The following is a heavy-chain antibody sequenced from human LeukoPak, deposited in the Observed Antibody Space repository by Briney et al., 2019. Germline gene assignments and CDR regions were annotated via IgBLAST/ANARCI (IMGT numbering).Heavy chain of an antibody. CDR1: GFTFSSYA. CDR2: IGASGGST. J-gene: IGHJ4*02. Sequence: GGSLRLSCAASGFTFSSYAMSWVRQAPGKGLEWVSGIGASGGSTYYADSVKGRFTISRDNSKNTLCLQMNSLRTEDTAVYYCAKAEGYDILTGLDYWGQGTLVTVSS. V-gene: IGHV3-23*01. CDR3: AKAEGYDILTGLDY. D-gene: IGHD3-9*01.